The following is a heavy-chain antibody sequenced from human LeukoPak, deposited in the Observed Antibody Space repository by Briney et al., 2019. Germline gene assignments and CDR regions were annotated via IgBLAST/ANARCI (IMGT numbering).Heavy chain of an antibody. Sequence: GGSLRLSCAASGFAFSSYAMQWVRQPPGEGLEWVAFIPYDGSSKYYADSVRGRFTISRDNSKNTVYFQLNNLRVEDTAIYYCAKASWVSSTDAVRWGQGTLVTVSS. V-gene: IGHV3-30*07. J-gene: IGHJ4*02. CDR1: GFAFSSYA. D-gene: IGHD3-16*01. CDR3: AKASWVSSTDAVR. CDR2: IPYDGSSK.